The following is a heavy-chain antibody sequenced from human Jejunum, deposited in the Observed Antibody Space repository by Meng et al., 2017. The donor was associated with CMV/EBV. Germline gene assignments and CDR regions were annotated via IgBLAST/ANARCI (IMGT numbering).Heavy chain of an antibody. CDR3: ARGGWGNWNFEH. J-gene: IGHJ4*02. V-gene: IGHV4-59*01. CDR1: RGSISYNS. D-gene: IGHD3-16*01. Sequence: CTVSRGSISYNSWSWIRQSARKGLEWIGSVSYSGSTNYNPSLKSRVTISMDMSENQFSLKVTSVTAGDTAVYYCARGGWGNWNFEHWGQGKLVTVSS. CDR2: VSYSGST.